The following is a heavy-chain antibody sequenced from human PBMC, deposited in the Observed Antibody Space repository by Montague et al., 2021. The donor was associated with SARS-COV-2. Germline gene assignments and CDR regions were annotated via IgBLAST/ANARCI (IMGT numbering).Heavy chain of an antibody. D-gene: IGHD3-22*01. V-gene: IGHV4-4*09. CDR1: GGSINDHY. J-gene: IGHJ2*01. CDR3: ARRGYYDSAGYHWHLDL. CDR2: ISSNGKT. Sequence: SETLSLTRTVSGGSINDHYRSWIRQSPGKGLEWIGYISSNGKTNYNPSLKSRVTLSADASRNEFSLKLDSVTAADTAVYFCARRGYYDSAGYHWHLDLWGRGMLVTVSS.